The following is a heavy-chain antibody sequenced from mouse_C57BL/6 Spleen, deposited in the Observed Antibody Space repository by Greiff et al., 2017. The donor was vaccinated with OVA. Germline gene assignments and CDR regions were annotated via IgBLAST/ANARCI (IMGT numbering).Heavy chain of an antibody. D-gene: IGHD5-1*01. J-gene: IGHJ1*03. Sequence: EVMLVESGGGLVQPGGSLSLSCAASGFTFTDYYMSWVRQPPGTALEWLGFISNKANGYTTEYSASVKGRFPISSDNSQSILYLQMIALRAEDSATSYCAISGSNWYFDVWGTGTTVTVSS. V-gene: IGHV7-3*01. CDR3: AISGSNWYFDV. CDR1: GFTFTDYY. CDR2: ISNKANGYTT.